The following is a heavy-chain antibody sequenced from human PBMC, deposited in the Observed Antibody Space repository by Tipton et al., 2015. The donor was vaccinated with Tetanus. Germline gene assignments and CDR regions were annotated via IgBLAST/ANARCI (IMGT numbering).Heavy chain of an antibody. D-gene: IGHD2-15*01. J-gene: IGHJ4*02. CDR1: GGSISSYH. CDR3: ARVLSSGSFRSYFDY. V-gene: IGHV4-59*01. Sequence: GLVKPSETLSLTCTVSGGSISSYHWSWIRQPPGKGLEWIGYIYYSGSTNYNPSLKSRVTISVDTSKNQFSLKLSSVTAADTAVYYCARVLSSGSFRSYFDYWGQGTLVTVSS. CDR2: IYYSGST.